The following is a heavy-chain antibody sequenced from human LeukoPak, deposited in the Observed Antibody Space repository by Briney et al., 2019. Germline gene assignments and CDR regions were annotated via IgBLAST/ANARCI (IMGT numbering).Heavy chain of an antibody. V-gene: IGHV3-21*04. CDR2: TSGSSRYT. CDR3: ARFGASLFDY. CDR1: GFPFSSYS. J-gene: IGHJ4*02. Sequence: GGSLRLSCTASGFPFSSYSVQWVRQAPGKGLEWVSSTSGSSRYTFYAASVEGRFTISRDNAKNSLYLQMNSLRAEDTAVYYCARFGASLFDYWGQGTLVTVSS. D-gene: IGHD3-10*01.